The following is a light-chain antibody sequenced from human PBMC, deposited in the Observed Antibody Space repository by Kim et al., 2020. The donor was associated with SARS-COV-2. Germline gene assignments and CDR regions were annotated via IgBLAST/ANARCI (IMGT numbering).Light chain of an antibody. V-gene: IGLV1-44*01. CDR2: NNN. Sequence: QSVVTQPPSASGTPGQRVTISCSGSTSSIGSQTVNWYQQVPGTTPKLLIYNNNQRPSGVPDRFSGSKSGTSASLAISGLQSEDEADYYCAAWDVSLNNAVFGGGTQLTVL. J-gene: IGLJ3*02. CDR3: AAWDVSLNNAV. CDR1: TSSIGSQT.